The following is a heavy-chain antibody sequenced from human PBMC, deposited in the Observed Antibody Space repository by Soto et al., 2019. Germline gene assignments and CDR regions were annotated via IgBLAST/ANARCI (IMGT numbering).Heavy chain of an antibody. D-gene: IGHD3-10*01. Sequence: QVQLVQSGAEVKKPGSSVKVSCKASGGTFSSYAISWVRQAPGQGLEWMGGIIPIFGTANYAQKFQGRVTITADESTSTAYMELSSLRSEDTAVYYCARVNYGSGSYYNDYYYYGMDVWGQGTTVTVSS. CDR1: GGTFSSYA. V-gene: IGHV1-69*01. J-gene: IGHJ6*02. CDR3: ARVNYGSGSYYNDYYYYGMDV. CDR2: IIPIFGTA.